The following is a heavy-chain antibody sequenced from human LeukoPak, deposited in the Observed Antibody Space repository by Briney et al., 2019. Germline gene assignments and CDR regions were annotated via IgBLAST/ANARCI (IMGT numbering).Heavy chain of an antibody. J-gene: IGHJ3*02. CDR3: ARQVVVAARHHDAFDI. CDR2: INPNSGGT. Sequence: ASMKVSCKASGYTFIDYCIHWVRQAPGQGLEWMGRINPNSGGTNYAQKFQGRATMTSATSISTAYMELSRLRSDDTAVYYCARQVVVAARHHDAFDIWGQGTMVTVSS. CDR1: GYTFIDYC. V-gene: IGHV1-2*06. D-gene: IGHD2-15*01.